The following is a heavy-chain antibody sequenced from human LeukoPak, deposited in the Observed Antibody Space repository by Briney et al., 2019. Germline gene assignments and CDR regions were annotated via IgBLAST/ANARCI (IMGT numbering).Heavy chain of an antibody. CDR1: GFTFSSAC. CDR3: TTGGISQQLVPVKADY. Sequence: GGSLRLSCAASGFTFSSACMSWVRQAPGTGLEWVGRIKSKTDGGTTDYAAPVKGRFTISRDDSKNTLYLQMNSLKTEDTAVYYCTTGGISQQLVPVKADYWGQGTLVTVSS. D-gene: IGHD6-13*01. V-gene: IGHV3-15*01. CDR2: IKSKTDGGTT. J-gene: IGHJ4*02.